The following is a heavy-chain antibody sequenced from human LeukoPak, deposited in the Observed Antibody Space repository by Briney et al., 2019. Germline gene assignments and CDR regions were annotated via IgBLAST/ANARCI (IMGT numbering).Heavy chain of an antibody. Sequence: VASVKVSCKASGYTFTGYYMHWVRQAPGQGLEWMGWINPNSGGTNYAQKFQGRVTMTRDTSISTAYMELSRLRSDDTAVYYCARGTYSGSYSLAYWGQGTLVTVSS. J-gene: IGHJ4*02. V-gene: IGHV1-2*02. CDR1: GYTFTGYY. CDR3: ARGTYSGSYSLAY. CDR2: INPNSGGT. D-gene: IGHD1-26*01.